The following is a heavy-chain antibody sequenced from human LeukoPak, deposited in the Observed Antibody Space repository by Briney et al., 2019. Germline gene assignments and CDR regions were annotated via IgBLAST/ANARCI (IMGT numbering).Heavy chain of an antibody. D-gene: IGHD5-12*01. CDR2: ISGYNGNT. CDR3: ARSSLGTITAGPFDY. Sequence: ASVKVSSKASGYTFSSYVIAWVRQAPGQGLEWMGWISGYNGNTNYAQKLQGRVSMTTDTSTTTAYMELRSLTSDDTALYYCARSSLGTITAGPFDYWGQGTLVTVSS. CDR1: GYTFSSYV. J-gene: IGHJ4*02. V-gene: IGHV1-18*01.